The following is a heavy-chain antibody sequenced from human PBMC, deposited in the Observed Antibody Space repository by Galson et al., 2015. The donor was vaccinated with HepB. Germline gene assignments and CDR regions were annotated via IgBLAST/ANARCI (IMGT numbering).Heavy chain of an antibody. Sequence: TLSLTCTVSGGTISSYYWTWIWQPPGKGLEWIGYIYYSGITNYNPSLMSRVTISVDPSKNQFSLKLSSVTAADTAVYYCARGSSSGWSGWFDPWGQGTLVTVSS. J-gene: IGHJ5*02. V-gene: IGHV4-59*01. CDR3: ARGSSSGWSGWFDP. CDR2: IYYSGIT. CDR1: GGTISSYY. D-gene: IGHD6-19*01.